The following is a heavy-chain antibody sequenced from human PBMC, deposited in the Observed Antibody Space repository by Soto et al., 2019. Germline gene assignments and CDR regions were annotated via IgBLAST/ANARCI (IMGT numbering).Heavy chain of an antibody. CDR3: ARSVGSTGDY. V-gene: IGHV3-30-3*01. D-gene: IGHD2-2*03. CDR2: ISYDGSNK. J-gene: IGHJ4*02. Sequence: GGSLRLSCAASALTSSSYAMHWVRQAPGKGLEWVAVISYDGSNKYYADSVKGRFTISRDNSKNTLYLQMNSLRAEDTAVYYCARSVGSTGDYWGQGTLVTVSS. CDR1: ALTSSSYA.